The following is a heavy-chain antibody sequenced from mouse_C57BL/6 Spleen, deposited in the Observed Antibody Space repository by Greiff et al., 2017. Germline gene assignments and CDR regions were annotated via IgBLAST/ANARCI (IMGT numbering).Heavy chain of an antibody. D-gene: IGHD1-1*01. CDR3: ARKGAITTVEYFDV. Sequence: EVQLQESGPELVKPGASVKISCKASGYSFTDYNMNWVKQSNGKSLEWIGVINPNYGTTSYNQKFKGKATLTVDQSSSTAYMQLNSLTSEDSAVYYCARKGAITTVEYFDVWGTGTTVTVSS. V-gene: IGHV1-39*01. CDR2: INPNYGTT. CDR1: GYSFTDYN. J-gene: IGHJ1*03.